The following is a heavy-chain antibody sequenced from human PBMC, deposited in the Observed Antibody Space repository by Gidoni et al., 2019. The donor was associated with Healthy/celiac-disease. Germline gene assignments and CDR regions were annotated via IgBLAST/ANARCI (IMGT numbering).Heavy chain of an antibody. D-gene: IGHD2-2*01. V-gene: IGHV4-39*01. CDR2: IYYSGST. CDR3: ARRGYCSSTSCLPFDY. J-gene: IGHJ4*02. CDR1: GVSISSSSYY. Sequence: QLQLQESGPGLVKPSETLSLTCTVSGVSISSSSYYWGWIRQPPGKGLEWIGSIYYSGSTYYNPSLKSRVTISVDTSKNQFSLKLSSVTAADTAVYYCARRGYCSSTSCLPFDYWGQGTLVTVSS.